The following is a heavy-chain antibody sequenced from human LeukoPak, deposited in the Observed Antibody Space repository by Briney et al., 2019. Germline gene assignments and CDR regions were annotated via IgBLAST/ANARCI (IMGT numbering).Heavy chain of an antibody. J-gene: IGHJ6*03. CDR3: ARGGAAMATPYYYYYMDV. CDR2: INHSGST. Sequence: PSETLSLTCAVYGGSFSGYYWSWIRQPPGKGLEWIGEINHSGSTNYNPSLKSRVTISVDTSKNQFSLKLSSVTAADTVVYYCARGGAAMATPYYYYYMDVWGKGTTVTVSS. D-gene: IGHD5-18*01. V-gene: IGHV4-34*01. CDR1: GGSFSGYY.